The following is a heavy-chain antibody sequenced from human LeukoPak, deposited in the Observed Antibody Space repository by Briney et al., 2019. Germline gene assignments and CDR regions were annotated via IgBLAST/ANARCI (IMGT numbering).Heavy chain of an antibody. D-gene: IGHD2-2*02. J-gene: IGHJ6*03. CDR3: ARVVLYYYYYYMDV. V-gene: IGHV4-38-2*02. Sequence: SETLSLTWTVSGYSISSGYYWGWIRQPPWKGLEWIGSIYHSGSTYYNPSLKSRVTISVDTSKNQFSLKLSSVTAADTAVYYCARVVLYYYYYYMDVWGKGTTVTVSS. CDR1: GYSISSGYY. CDR2: IYHSGST.